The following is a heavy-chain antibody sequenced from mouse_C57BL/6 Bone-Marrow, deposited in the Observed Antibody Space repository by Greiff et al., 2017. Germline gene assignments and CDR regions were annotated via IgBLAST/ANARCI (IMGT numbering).Heavy chain of an antibody. CDR2: IHPNSGST. J-gene: IGHJ2*01. CDR3: AHYDYDGDGDY. V-gene: IGHV1-64*01. CDR1: GYTFTSYW. D-gene: IGHD2-4*01. Sequence: VQLQQPGAELVKPGASVKLSCKASGYTFTSYWMHWVKQRPGQGLEWIGMIHPNSGSTNYNEKFKSKATLTVDKSSSTAYMQLSSLTSEDSAVYYCAHYDYDGDGDYWGQGTTLTVSS.